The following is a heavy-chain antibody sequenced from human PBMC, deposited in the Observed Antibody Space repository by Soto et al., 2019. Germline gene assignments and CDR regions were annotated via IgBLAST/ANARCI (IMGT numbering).Heavy chain of an antibody. CDR2: ISASGGNT. Sequence: EVQLLESGGGLVQPGGSLRLSCAASGFSFSTNAMSWVRQAPGKGLEWVSGISASGGNTYYADSVKGRFTISRDNSKNTLYLQMNSLRAGDTAVYYCAKDFYSTSYSTSSFSAFDFWGQGPGVTVSS. CDR1: GFSFSTNA. J-gene: IGHJ3*01. CDR3: AKDFYSTSYSTSSFSAFDF. V-gene: IGHV3-23*01. D-gene: IGHD6-6*01.